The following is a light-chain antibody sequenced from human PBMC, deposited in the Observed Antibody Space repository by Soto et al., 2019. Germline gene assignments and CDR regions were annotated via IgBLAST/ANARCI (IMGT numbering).Light chain of an antibody. CDR3: QQYGSSGT. CDR2: GAS. J-gene: IGKJ1*01. Sequence: EAALTQSPATLSLSAGERATLSCRASENVSSSYLAWYQQKPGQAPRLLIYGASNRATGIPDRFSGSGSGTDFTLPISRLDPEDFAVDYCQQYGSSGTFGQGTKVDI. CDR1: ENVSSSY. V-gene: IGKV3-20*01.